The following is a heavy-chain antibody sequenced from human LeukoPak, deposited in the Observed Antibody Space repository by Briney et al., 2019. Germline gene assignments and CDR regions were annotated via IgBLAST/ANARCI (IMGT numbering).Heavy chain of an antibody. CDR3: AKDQKSIAATGYDY. CDR2: ISGSGGST. D-gene: IGHD6-13*01. Sequence: GGSLRRSCAASGFTFANYAMSWVRQGPGKGLEWVSTISGSGGSTYYADSVKGRFTISRDNSKNTLFLQMNSLRADDTAVYFCAKDQKSIAATGYDYWGQGTLVTVSS. V-gene: IGHV3-23*01. J-gene: IGHJ4*02. CDR1: GFTFANYA.